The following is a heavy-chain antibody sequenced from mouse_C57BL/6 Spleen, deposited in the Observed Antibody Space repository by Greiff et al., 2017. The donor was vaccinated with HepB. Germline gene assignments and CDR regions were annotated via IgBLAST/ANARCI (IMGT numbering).Heavy chain of an antibody. V-gene: IGHV1-69*01. CDR1: GYTFTSYW. CDR3: ARRGDYYGSSYYAMDY. D-gene: IGHD1-1*01. CDR2: IDPSDSYT. J-gene: IGHJ4*01. Sequence: QVHVKQPGAELVMPGASVKLSCKASGYTFTSYWMHWVKQRPGQGLEWIGEIDPSDSYTNYNQKFKGKSTLTVDKSSSTAYMQLSSLTSEDSAVYYCARRGDYYGSSYYAMDYWGQGTSVTVSS.